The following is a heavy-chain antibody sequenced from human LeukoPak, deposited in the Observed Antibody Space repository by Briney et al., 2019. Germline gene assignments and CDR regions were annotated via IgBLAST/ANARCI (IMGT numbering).Heavy chain of an antibody. J-gene: IGHJ4*02. V-gene: IGHV3-30*18. CDR2: ISYGGSNK. CDR3: ANAPYYYDSSGYFY. CDR1: GFTFSSYG. Sequence: GGSLRLSCAASGFTFSSYGMHWVRQAPGKGLEWVAVISYGGSNKYYADSVKGRFTISRDNSKNTLYLQMNSLRAEDTAVYYCANAPYYYDSSGYFYWGQGALVTVSS. D-gene: IGHD3-22*01.